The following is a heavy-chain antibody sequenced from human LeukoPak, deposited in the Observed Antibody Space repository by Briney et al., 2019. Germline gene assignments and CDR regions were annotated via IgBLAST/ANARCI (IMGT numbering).Heavy chain of an antibody. Sequence: AGGSLRLSCAASGFTFSSYWMSWVRQAPGKGLEWVANIKQDGSEKYYVDSVKGRFTISRDNAKNSPYLQMNSLRAEDTAVYYCARESNGEYFDYWGQGTLVTVSS. V-gene: IGHV3-7*03. CDR3: ARESNGEYFDY. D-gene: IGHD2-8*01. J-gene: IGHJ4*02. CDR2: IKQDGSEK. CDR1: GFTFSSYW.